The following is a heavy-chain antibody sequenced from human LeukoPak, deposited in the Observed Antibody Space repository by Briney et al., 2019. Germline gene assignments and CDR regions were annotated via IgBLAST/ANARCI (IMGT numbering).Heavy chain of an antibody. CDR2: ISAYNGNT. Sequence: ASVKVSCKASGYTFTSYGISWVRQAPGQGLEWMGWISAYNGNTNYAQKLQGRVTMTKDTSTSTAYMELRSLRSDDTAVYYCAREIGVCSCTSCYQSWFGLWGQGTLVTVSS. CDR3: AREIGVCSCTSCYQSWFGL. D-gene: IGHD2-2*01. CDR1: GYTFTSYG. V-gene: IGHV1-18*01. J-gene: IGHJ5*02.